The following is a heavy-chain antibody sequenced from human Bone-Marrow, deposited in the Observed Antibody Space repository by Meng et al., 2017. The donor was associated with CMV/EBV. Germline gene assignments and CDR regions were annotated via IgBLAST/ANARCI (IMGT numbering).Heavy chain of an antibody. V-gene: IGHV3-23*01. Sequence: GGSLRLSCAASGFTFSSYAMSWVRQAPGKGLEWVSAISGSGGSTYYADSVKGRFTISRDNSKNTLYLQMNSLRAEDTAVYYCASYYDFWSGYYPQFDYWGQGRLVTVSS. J-gene: IGHJ4*02. D-gene: IGHD3-3*01. CDR3: ASYYDFWSGYYPQFDY. CDR2: ISGSGGST. CDR1: GFTFSSYA.